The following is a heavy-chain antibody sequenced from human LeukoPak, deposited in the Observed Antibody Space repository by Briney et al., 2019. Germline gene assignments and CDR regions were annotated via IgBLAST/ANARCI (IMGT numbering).Heavy chain of an antibody. CDR1: GGSISSGGYY. J-gene: IGHJ4*02. D-gene: IGHD2-21*02. CDR2: IYYSGST. Sequence: SQTLSLTCTVSGGSISSGGYYWSWIRQHPGKGLEWIGYIYYSGSTYYNPSLKSRVTISVDTSKNQFSLKLSSVTAADTAVYCRARDCGGDCLHFDYWGQGTLVTVSS. CDR3: ARDCGGDCLHFDY. V-gene: IGHV4-31*03.